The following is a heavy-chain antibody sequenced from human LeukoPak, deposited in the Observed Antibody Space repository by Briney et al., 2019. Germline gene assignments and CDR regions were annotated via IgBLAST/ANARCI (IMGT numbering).Heavy chain of an antibody. CDR1: GGSFSGYY. J-gene: IGHJ4*02. CDR3: ARERHYYDSSGYYPFDY. V-gene: IGHV4-34*01. CDR2: INQSGST. Sequence: SETLSLTCAVYGGSFSGYYWSWIRQPPGKGLEWIGEINQSGSTNYNPSLKSRVTISVDTSKNQFSLKLSSVTAADTAVYYCARERHYYDSSGYYPFDYWGQGTLVTVSS. D-gene: IGHD3-22*01.